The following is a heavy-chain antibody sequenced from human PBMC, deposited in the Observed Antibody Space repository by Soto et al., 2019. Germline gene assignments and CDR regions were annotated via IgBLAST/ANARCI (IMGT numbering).Heavy chain of an antibody. CDR2: SANKANGHTT. D-gene: IGHD1-26*01. Sequence: GGSLRLSCAASGFTLSDYHIDWVRQAPGKGLEWVGRSANKANGHTTEYAASVRGRFTISRDESKNSVSLVMSRLKTEDTAVYYCAREWDWMLLALEYCGQGTPVTVSS. J-gene: IGHJ4*02. CDR3: AREWDWMLLALEY. CDR1: GFTLSDYH. V-gene: IGHV3-72*01.